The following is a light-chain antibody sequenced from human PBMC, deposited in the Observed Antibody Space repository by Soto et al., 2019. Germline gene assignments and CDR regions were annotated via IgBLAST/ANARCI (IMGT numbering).Light chain of an antibody. V-gene: IGKV3-20*01. Sequence: EIVLTQSPGTLSLSPGETATLSCRASQSVSSNKLAWYLQKPGQTPRLLIYGASSRATGIPDRFSGSGSGTDFTLTISRLEPEDFAVYYCQQYDNSITFGQGTRLEIE. CDR1: QSVSSNK. J-gene: IGKJ5*01. CDR2: GAS. CDR3: QQYDNSIT.